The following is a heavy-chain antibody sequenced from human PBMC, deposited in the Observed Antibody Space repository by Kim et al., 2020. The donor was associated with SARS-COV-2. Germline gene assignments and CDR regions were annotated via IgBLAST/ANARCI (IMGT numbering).Heavy chain of an antibody. D-gene: IGHD3-3*01. Sequence: DAVKGRFTISRDNSKNSLYLQMNSLRTEDTALYYCAKDPYDFWSGYYIGWGQGTLVTVSS. J-gene: IGHJ4*02. V-gene: IGHV3-43*01. CDR3: AKDPYDFWSGYYIG.